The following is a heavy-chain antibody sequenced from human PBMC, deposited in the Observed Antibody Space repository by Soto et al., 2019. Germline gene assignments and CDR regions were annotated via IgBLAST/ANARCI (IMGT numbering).Heavy chain of an antibody. D-gene: IGHD2-15*01. CDR2: IYYSGST. J-gene: IGHJ4*02. CDR1: GGSISSYY. V-gene: IGHV4-59*01. Sequence: ASETLSLTCTVSGGSISSYYWSWIRQPPGKGLEWIGYIYYSGSTNYNPSLKSRVTISVDTSKNQFSLKLSSVTAADTAVYYCARTDCSGGSCYLILFDYWGQGTLVTVSS. CDR3: ARTDCSGGSCYLILFDY.